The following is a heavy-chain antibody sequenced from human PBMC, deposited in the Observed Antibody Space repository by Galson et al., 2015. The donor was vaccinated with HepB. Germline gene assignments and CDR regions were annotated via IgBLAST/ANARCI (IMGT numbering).Heavy chain of an antibody. J-gene: IGHJ5*02. CDR1: GFTFTSSA. D-gene: IGHD6-19*01. CDR2: IVVGSGNT. V-gene: IGHV1-58*02. Sequence: SVKVSCKASGFTFTSSAMQWVRQARGQRLEWIGWIVVGSGNTNYAQKFQERVTITRDMSTTTAYMELSSLRSEDTAVYYCAAASLAVAGTRGWFDPWGQGTLVTVSS. CDR3: AAASLAVAGTRGWFDP.